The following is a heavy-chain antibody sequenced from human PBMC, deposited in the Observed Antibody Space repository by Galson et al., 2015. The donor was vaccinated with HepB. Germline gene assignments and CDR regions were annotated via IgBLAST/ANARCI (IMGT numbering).Heavy chain of an antibody. Sequence: SLRLSCAASGFTFSDYYMSWIRQAPGKGLEWVSAISGSGSGGSTDYADSVKGRFTISRDNSKNTLYLQMNSLRAEDTAVYYCAKASETYLRFDYWGQGTLVTVSS. CDR2: ISGSGSGGST. D-gene: IGHD1-26*01. J-gene: IGHJ4*02. V-gene: IGHV3-23*01. CDR3: AKASETYLRFDY. CDR1: GFTFSDYY.